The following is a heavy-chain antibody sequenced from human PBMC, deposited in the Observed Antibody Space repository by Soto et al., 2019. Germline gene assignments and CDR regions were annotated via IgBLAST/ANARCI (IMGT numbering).Heavy chain of an antibody. CDR2: ISYDGNNK. Sequence: QVQLVESGGGVVQPGRSLRLSCAASGFTFSPYAMHWVRQAPGKGLEWVAVISYDGNNKNYADSVKGRLAISRDNSRNTLYLQVNSLRAEDTAVSYCARARLDTPALDYWGQGTLVTVSS. V-gene: IGHV3-30*09. D-gene: IGHD2-2*01. CDR3: ARARLDTPALDY. CDR1: GFTFSPYA. J-gene: IGHJ4*02.